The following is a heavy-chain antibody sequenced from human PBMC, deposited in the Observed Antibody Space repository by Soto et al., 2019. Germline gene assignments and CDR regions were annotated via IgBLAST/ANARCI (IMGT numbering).Heavy chain of an antibody. D-gene: IGHD5-18*01. CDR2: IYYSGST. CDR1: GGSISSGGYY. CDR3: AREAERIQLWSPIYWYFDL. Sequence: QVQLQESGPGLVKPSQTLSLTCTVSGGSISSGGYYWSWIRQHPGKGLEWIGYIYYSGSTYYNPSLKSRVNISVATSKHQFSLKLSSVTAADTAVYYCAREAERIQLWSPIYWYFDLWGRGTLVTVSS. J-gene: IGHJ2*01. V-gene: IGHV4-31*03.